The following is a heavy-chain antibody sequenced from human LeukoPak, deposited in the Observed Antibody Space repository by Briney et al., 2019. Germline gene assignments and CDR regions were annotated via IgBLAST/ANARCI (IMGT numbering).Heavy chain of an antibody. CDR2: ISDDGTTT. D-gene: IGHD3-16*02. Sequence: AGGSLRLSCAAAGFTFHLYYIHWVRHAPGKGLEWLSRISDDGTTTNYADSVKGRFTISRDNAKNTLYLQMSSLRVDDTAIYYCARDSRYFSVSGSYQPFWFDPWGQGTLVTVSS. CDR3: ARDSRYFSVSGSYQPFWFDP. V-gene: IGHV3-74*01. J-gene: IGHJ5*02. CDR1: GFTFHLYY.